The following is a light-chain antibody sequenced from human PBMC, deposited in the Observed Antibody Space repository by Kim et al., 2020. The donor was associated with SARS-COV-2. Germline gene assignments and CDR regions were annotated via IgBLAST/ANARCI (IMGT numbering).Light chain of an antibody. J-gene: IGKJ1*01. CDR1: QSINTN. CDR2: DAS. CDR3: QQYDNGPPWT. Sequence: SPGERATLSCRASQSINTNLAWYQQKPGQAPRLLISDASTRATAVPARFSGSGSGTEFTLSISSLQSEDFAVYYCQQYDNGPPWTFGQGTKVEFK. V-gene: IGKV3-15*01.